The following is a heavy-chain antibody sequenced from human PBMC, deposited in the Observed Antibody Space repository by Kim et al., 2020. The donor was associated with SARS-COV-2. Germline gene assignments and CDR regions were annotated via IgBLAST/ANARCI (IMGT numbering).Heavy chain of an antibody. V-gene: IGHV3-74*01. J-gene: IGHJ4*02. CDR1: GFTFTSYW. CDR3: ARSPWEPTGY. CDR2: INGDGSST. D-gene: IGHD1-26*01. Sequence: GGSLRLSCTASGFTFTSYWMHWDRQAPGKGLVWVSRINGDGSSTNYADSVKGRFTISRDNAKNTLYLQMNNLRAEDTAVYYCARSPWEPTGYWGQGTLVTVSS.